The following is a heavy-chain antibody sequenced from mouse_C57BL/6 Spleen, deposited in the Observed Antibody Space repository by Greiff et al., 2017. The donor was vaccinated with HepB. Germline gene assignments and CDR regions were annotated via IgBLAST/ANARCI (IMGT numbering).Heavy chain of an antibody. CDR3: AKEGLTTVVATDYFDY. CDR1: GYTFTSYW. CDR2: IHPNSGST. Sequence: VQLQQPGAELVKPGASVKLSCKASGYTFTSYWMHWVKQRPGQGLEWIGMIHPNSGSTNYNEKFKSKATLTVDKSSSTAYMQLSSLTSEDSAVYYCAKEGLTTVVATDYFDYWGQGTTLTVSS. V-gene: IGHV1-64*01. J-gene: IGHJ2*01. D-gene: IGHD1-1*01.